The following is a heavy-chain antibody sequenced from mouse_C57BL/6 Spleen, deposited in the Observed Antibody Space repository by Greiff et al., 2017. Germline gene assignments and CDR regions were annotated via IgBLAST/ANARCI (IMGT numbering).Heavy chain of an antibody. Sequence: VQLQQSGAELVKPGASVKISCKASGYAFSSYWMNWVKQRPGKGLEWIGQIYPGDGDTNYNGKFKGKATLTADKSSSTAYMQLSRLTSEDSAVYFCARSAYDYSYGYCDVWGTGTTVTVSS. V-gene: IGHV1-80*01. J-gene: IGHJ1*03. CDR3: ARSAYDYSYGYCDV. CDR2: IYPGDGDT. D-gene: IGHD2-4*01. CDR1: GYAFSSYW.